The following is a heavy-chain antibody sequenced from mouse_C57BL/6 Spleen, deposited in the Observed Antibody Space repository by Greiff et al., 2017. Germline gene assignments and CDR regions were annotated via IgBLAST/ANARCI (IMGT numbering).Heavy chain of an antibody. Sequence: QVQLKESGPELVKPGASVKISCKASGYAFSSSWMNWVKQRPGKGLEWIGRIYPGDGDTNYNGKFKGKATLTADKSSSTAYMQLSSLTSEDSAVYFCAREDGYYDFDYWGQGTTLTVSS. CDR1: GYAFSSSW. D-gene: IGHD2-3*01. V-gene: IGHV1-82*01. J-gene: IGHJ2*01. CDR3: AREDGYYDFDY. CDR2: IYPGDGDT.